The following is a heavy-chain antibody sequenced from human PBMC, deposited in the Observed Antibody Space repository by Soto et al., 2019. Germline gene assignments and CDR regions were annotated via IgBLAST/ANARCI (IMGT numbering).Heavy chain of an antibody. CDR1: GFTFSSYG. D-gene: IGHD3-16*01. Sequence: QVQLVESGGGVVQPGRSLRLSCAASGFTFSSYGMHWVRQAPGKGLEWVALISNDGSNKYYVDSVKGRFTISRDNSKNALYLQMNSLGAEDTAVYYCGGGHYFSDYWGQGPLITVSS. CDR2: ISNDGSNK. V-gene: IGHV3-30*03. CDR3: GGGHYFSDY. J-gene: IGHJ4*02.